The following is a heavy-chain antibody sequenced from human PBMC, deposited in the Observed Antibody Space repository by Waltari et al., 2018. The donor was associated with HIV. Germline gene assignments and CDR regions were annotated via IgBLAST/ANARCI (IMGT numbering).Heavy chain of an antibody. D-gene: IGHD3-10*01. V-gene: IGHV1-69*01. CDR1: GDTFSKYA. CDR2: IIPMFATT. Sequence: QVQLVQSGAEVRTPGSSVKVSCKTSGDTFSKYAITWVRQAPGQGLEWMGGIIPMFATTHYAQHVQDRVTISTDETTGTAYMELSRLRSQDTAVYYCARTMGLAGYYNGMDVWGQGTTVTVS. J-gene: IGHJ6*02. CDR3: ARTMGLAGYYNGMDV.